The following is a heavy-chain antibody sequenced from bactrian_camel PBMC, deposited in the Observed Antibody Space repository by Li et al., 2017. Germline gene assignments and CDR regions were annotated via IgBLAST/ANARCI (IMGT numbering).Heavy chain of an antibody. D-gene: IGHD1*01. CDR3: AANPGRPAGCTFQEGRYSY. V-gene: IGHV3S1*01. CDR2: ICTGRLSTVRETP. CDR1: GYTYSTYC. Sequence: HVQLVESGGGSVQAGGSLRLSCAASGYTYSTYCMGWFRQVQGKEREGVAAICTGRLSTVRETPYYADSVKGRFTISKDKGQNSLILQMNDLKPEDTAMYYCAANPGRPAGCTFQEGRYSYWGQGTQVTVS. J-gene: IGHJ4*01.